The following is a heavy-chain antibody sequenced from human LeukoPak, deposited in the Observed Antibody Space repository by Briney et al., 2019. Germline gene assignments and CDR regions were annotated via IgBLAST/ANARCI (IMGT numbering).Heavy chain of an antibody. D-gene: IGHD6-13*01. V-gene: IGHV3-48*03. Sequence: GRSLRLSCAASGFTFDDYAMHWVRQAPGKGLEWVSYISSSGSTIYYADSVKGRFTISRDNAKNSLYLQMNSLRAEDTAVYYCARDGGPGYSSSWYLYWGQGTLVTVSS. CDR3: ARDGGPGYSSSWYLY. CDR2: ISSSGSTI. J-gene: IGHJ4*02. CDR1: GFTFDDYA.